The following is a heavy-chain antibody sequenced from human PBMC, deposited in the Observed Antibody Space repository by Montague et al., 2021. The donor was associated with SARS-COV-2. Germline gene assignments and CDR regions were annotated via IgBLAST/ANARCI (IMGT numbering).Heavy chain of an antibody. CDR1: GFTVSTNY. D-gene: IGHD3-16*01. V-gene: IGHV3-66*01. J-gene: IGHJ4*02. CDR2: LYGGDNS. Sequence: SLRLSCAASGFTVSTNYVSWVRQAPGKGLEWVAVLYGGDNSNYTDSVKGRFTISRDNSKNTLYLQMKSLRAEDTALYYCARSIGGFDYWGQGTLVTVSS. CDR3: ARSIGGFDY.